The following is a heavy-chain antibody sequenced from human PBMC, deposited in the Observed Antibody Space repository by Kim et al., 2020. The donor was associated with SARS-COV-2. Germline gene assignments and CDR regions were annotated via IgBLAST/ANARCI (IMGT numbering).Heavy chain of an antibody. J-gene: IGHJ4*02. Sequence: ASVKVSCKASGYTFTSYAMNWVRQAPGQGLEWMGWINTNTGNPTYAQGFTGRFVFSLDTSVSTAYLQISSLKAEDTAVYYCARDPVLSRYCSSTSCYGSNLDYWGQGTLVTVSS. CDR3: ARDPVLSRYCSSTSCYGSNLDY. CDR2: INTNTGNP. V-gene: IGHV7-4-1*02. D-gene: IGHD2-2*01. CDR1: GYTFTSYA.